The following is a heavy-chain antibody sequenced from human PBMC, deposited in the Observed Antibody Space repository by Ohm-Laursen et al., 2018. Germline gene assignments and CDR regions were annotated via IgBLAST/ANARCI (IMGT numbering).Heavy chain of an antibody. Sequence: GSLRLSCSASGFTFGNHFMTWVRQAPGKGLEWVGRIKSKTDGGTTDCAAPVKGRFTISRDDSKNTLYLQMNSLKTEDTAVYFCNTAYGSGSWGQGTLVTVSS. CDR1: GFTFGNHF. J-gene: IGHJ4*02. CDR2: IKSKTDGGTT. D-gene: IGHD3-10*01. V-gene: IGHV3-15*01. CDR3: NTAYGSGS.